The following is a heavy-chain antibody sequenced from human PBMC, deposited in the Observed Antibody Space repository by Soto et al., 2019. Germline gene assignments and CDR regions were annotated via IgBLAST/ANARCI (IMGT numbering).Heavy chain of an antibody. D-gene: IGHD2-8*01. CDR3: AKSLPSDCTNGVCYDAFDI. V-gene: IGHV3-48*03. CDR1: GFTFSSYE. J-gene: IGHJ3*02. Sequence: GGSLRLSCAASGFTFSSYEMNWVRQAPGKGLEWVSYISSSGSTIYYADSVKGRFTISRDNAKNSLYLQMNSLRAEDTAVYYCAKSLPSDCTNGVCYDAFDIWGQGTMVTVSS. CDR2: ISSSGSTI.